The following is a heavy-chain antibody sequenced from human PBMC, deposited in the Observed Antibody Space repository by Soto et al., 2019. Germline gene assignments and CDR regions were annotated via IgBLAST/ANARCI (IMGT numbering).Heavy chain of an antibody. D-gene: IGHD6-6*01. J-gene: IGHJ3*02. CDR2: IIPILGIA. CDR3: ARGYSSSSSRAFDI. CDR1: GGTFRSYT. V-gene: IGHV1-69*02. Sequence: ASVKVSCKASGGTFRSYTISWVRQAPGQGLEWMGRIIPILGIANYAQKFQGRVTITADKSTSTAYMELSSLRSEDTAAYYCARGYSSSSSRAFDIWGQGTMVTVSS.